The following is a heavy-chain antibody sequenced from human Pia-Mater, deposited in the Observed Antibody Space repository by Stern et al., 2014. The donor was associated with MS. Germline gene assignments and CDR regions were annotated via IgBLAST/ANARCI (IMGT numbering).Heavy chain of an antibody. CDR1: GYSFTANW. J-gene: IGHJ4*02. Sequence: EVQLLTSGAEVKKPGESLKISCKGSGYSFTANWIAWVRQMPGKGLEWMGTIYPGDSDTRYSPSFQGQVTIAADKSISTAYLQWSSLKASDTAMYYCARDYGDYAFDYWGQGTLVTVSS. D-gene: IGHD4-17*01. CDR3: ARDYGDYAFDY. CDR2: IYPGDSDT. V-gene: IGHV5-51*01.